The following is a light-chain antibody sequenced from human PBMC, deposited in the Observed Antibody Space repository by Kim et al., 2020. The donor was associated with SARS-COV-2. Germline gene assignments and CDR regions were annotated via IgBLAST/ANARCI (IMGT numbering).Light chain of an antibody. CDR1: QSVSSSY. Sequence: EIVLTQSPGTLSLSPGERPTLSCRASQSVSSSYLAWYQQKPGQAPRLLNYGASSRATGIPDRFSGSGSGTDFTISISRLEPEDFAVYYCQQYGSSPRTFGQGTNVDFK. J-gene: IGKJ1*01. CDR2: GAS. CDR3: QQYGSSPRT. V-gene: IGKV3-20*01.